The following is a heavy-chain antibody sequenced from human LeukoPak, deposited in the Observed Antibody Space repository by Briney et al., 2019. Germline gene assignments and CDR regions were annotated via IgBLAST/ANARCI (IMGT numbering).Heavy chain of an antibody. CDR3: AATITVTTKPYYYYGMDV. V-gene: IGHV4-4*02. Sequence: PSETLSLTCTVSGGSISSYYWSWVRQPPGKGLEWLGEIYHSGSTNYNPSLKSRVTISVDKSKNQFSLKLSSVTAADTAVYYCAATITVTTKPYYYYGMDVWGQGTTVTVSS. CDR1: GGSISSYY. D-gene: IGHD4-11*01. J-gene: IGHJ6*02. CDR2: IYHSGST.